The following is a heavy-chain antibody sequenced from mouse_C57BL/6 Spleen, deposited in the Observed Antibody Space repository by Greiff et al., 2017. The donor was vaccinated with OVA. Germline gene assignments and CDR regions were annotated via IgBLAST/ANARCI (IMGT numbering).Heavy chain of an antibody. CDR3: ARGDDYDEYYAMDY. V-gene: IGHV5-17*01. Sequence: VQLKESGGGLVKPGGSLKLSCAASGFTFSDYGMHWVRQAPEKGLEWVAYISSGSSTIYYADTVKGRFTISRDNAKNTLFLQMTSLRSEDTAMYYCARGDDYDEYYAMDYWGQGTSVTVSS. D-gene: IGHD2-4*01. CDR1: GFTFSDYG. CDR2: ISSGSSTI. J-gene: IGHJ4*01.